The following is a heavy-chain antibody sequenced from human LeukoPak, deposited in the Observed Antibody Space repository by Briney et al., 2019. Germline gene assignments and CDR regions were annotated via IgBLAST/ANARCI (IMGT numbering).Heavy chain of an antibody. CDR2: IYYSGST. D-gene: IGHD6-19*01. CDR1: GGSISSYY. Sequence: SETLSLTCTVSGGSISSYYWSWIRQPPGKRLEWIGYIYYSGSTNYNPSLKSRVTISVDTSKNQFSLKLSSVTAADTAVYYCARLKGLTRAGRRPYFDYWGQGTLVTVSS. CDR3: ARLKGLTRAGRRPYFDY. V-gene: IGHV4-59*08. J-gene: IGHJ4*02.